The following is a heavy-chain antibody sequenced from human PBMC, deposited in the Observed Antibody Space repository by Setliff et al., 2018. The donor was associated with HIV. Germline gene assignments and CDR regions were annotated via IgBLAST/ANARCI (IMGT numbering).Heavy chain of an antibody. CDR1: GYTFSSYD. D-gene: IGHD3-22*01. Sequence: SVKVSCKASGYTFSSYDINWVRQATGQGLEWMGWMNPNSGNTGYAQKFQGRVTMTRDTSISTAHMELNNLKFEDTAVYYCARARRDSYDRGRRNHYYIDVWGKGTTVTVSS. V-gene: IGHV1-8*02. CDR2: MNPNSGNT. J-gene: IGHJ6*03. CDR3: ARARRDSYDRGRRNHYYIDV.